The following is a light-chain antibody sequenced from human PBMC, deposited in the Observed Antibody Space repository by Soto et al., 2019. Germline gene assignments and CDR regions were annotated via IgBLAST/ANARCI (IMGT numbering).Light chain of an antibody. V-gene: IGKV1-5*03. J-gene: IGKJ4*01. CDR1: QSISTW. Sequence: DIQMTQSPSTLSASVGDRVTITCRASQSISTWLAWYQQKPGKAPKLLIYKASNLEGGVPSRFSGSGSGTEFTITINSLQPDDFATYYCQQSNTYPLSFGGGTTVEIK. CDR3: QQSNTYPLS. CDR2: KAS.